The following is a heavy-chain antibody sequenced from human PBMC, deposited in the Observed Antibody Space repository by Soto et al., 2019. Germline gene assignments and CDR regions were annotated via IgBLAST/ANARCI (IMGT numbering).Heavy chain of an antibody. V-gene: IGHV4-30-2*01. J-gene: IGHJ3*02. Sequence: QLQLQESGSGLVKPSQTLSLTCAVSGGSISSGCYSWSWIRQPPGKGLEWIGYIYHSGSTYYNPSLKSRVNISVNRSKNQFFLKLSSVTAADTAVYYCARGGYGGQDAFDIWGQGTMVTVSS. CDR3: ARGGYGGQDAFDI. CDR1: GGSISSGCYS. CDR2: IYHSGST. D-gene: IGHD4-17*01.